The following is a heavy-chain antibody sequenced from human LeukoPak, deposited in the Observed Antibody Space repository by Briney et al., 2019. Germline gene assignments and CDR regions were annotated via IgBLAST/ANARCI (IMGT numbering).Heavy chain of an antibody. D-gene: IGHD6-13*01. V-gene: IGHV4-4*07. CDR1: GGSISSYY. J-gene: IGHJ4*02. CDR3: ARDRGYVLYSSSWFTTFDY. CDR2: IYTSGST. Sequence: PSETLSLTCTVSGGSISSYYWSWIRQPAGKGLEWIGRIYTSGSTNYNPSLKSRVTMSVDTSKNQFSLKLSSVTAADTAVYYCARDRGYVLYSSSWFTTFDYWGQGTLVTVSS.